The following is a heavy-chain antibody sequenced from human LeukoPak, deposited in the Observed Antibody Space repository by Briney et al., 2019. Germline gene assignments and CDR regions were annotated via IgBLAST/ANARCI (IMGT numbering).Heavy chain of an antibody. CDR2: ISGSGSGT. CDR3: AKDLGRYRNNFFDY. CDR1: GFTFSSYS. Sequence: PGGSLRLSCAASGFTFSSYSMNWVRQAPDKGLEWVSTISGSGSGTYYAYSVKGRFTISRDDSKNTLYLQMNSLRADDTAVYYCAKDLGRYRNNFFDYWGQGNLVIVSS. J-gene: IGHJ4*02. D-gene: IGHD1-26*01. V-gene: IGHV3-23*01.